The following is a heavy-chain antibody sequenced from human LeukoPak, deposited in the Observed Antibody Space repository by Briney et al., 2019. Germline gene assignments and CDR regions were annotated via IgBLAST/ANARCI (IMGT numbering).Heavy chain of an antibody. V-gene: IGHV4-59*02. J-gene: IGHJ4*02. D-gene: IGHD3-22*01. CDR1: GGSVTSHY. CDR2: LYHTGIT. Sequence: SETLSLTCNVPGGSVTSHYWNWIRRPPGKGLEWIGYLYHTGITKYNPSLKSRVSMSVDTSKNQFFLKVNSVTAADTAVYHCVRSVDYFDNTGPHMMFDYWGQGSLVTVS. CDR3: VRSVDYFDNTGPHMMFDY.